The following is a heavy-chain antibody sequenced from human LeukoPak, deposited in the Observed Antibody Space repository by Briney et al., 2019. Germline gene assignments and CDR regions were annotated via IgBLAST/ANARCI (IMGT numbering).Heavy chain of an antibody. Sequence: SETLSLTCAVYGGSFSGYYWSWIRQPPGKGLEWIGEINHSGSTNYNPSLKSRVTISVGTSKNQFSLKLSSVTAADTAVYYCARGRRGWHYFDYWGQGTLVTVSS. CDR2: INHSGST. CDR1: GGSFSGYY. V-gene: IGHV4-34*01. D-gene: IGHD6-19*01. CDR3: ARGRRGWHYFDY. J-gene: IGHJ4*02.